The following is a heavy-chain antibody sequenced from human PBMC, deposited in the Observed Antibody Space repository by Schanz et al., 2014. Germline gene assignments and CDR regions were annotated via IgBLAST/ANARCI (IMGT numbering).Heavy chain of an antibody. V-gene: IGHV3-23*04. CDR2: ISGSSENT. Sequence: VQLVESGGGVVQPGNSLRLSCAASGFKFTDYAMTWVRQAPGKGLEWVATISGSSENTYYADSVKGRVTISRDNSRNTLFLQMRNLRADDTALYYCAKGKSEVRGIILDYWGQGTMVVVSS. D-gene: IGHD3-10*01. CDR3: AKGKSEVRGIILDY. CDR1: GFKFTDYA. J-gene: IGHJ4*02.